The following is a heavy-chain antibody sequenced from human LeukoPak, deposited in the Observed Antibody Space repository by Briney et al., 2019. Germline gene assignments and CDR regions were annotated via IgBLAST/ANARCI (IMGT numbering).Heavy chain of an antibody. Sequence: GGSLRLSCAASGFTFSGSGMHWVRQAPGKGLEWVTFIRYDGSNKYYTDSVKGRFTISRDNAKNSLYLQMSSLRAEDTAVYYCARAGGRAAAGSYFDYWGQGTLVTVSS. CDR3: ARAGGRAAAGSYFDY. J-gene: IGHJ4*02. CDR1: GFTFSGSG. D-gene: IGHD6-13*01. V-gene: IGHV3-30*02. CDR2: IRYDGSNK.